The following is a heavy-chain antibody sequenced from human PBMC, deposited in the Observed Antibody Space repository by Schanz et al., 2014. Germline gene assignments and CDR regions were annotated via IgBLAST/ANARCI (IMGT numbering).Heavy chain of an antibody. CDR1: GGSITSNSYY. Sequence: QLQLQESGPGLVKPSETLSLTCSVSGGSITSNSYYWGWIRQSPGKGLEWIGYVFYSGTTYYNPSLEGRAPIPLDTPETQFSLRLTSAPAADTAVYYCARPNSASYRIYYFDYWGQGTLVTVSS. V-gene: IGHV4-39*01. CDR2: VFYSGTT. D-gene: IGHD1-26*01. CDR3: ARPNSASYRIYYFDY. J-gene: IGHJ4*02.